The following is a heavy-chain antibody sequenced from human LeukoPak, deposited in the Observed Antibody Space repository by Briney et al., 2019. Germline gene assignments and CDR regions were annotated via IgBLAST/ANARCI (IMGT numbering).Heavy chain of an antibody. CDR2: IYSGGST. CDR1: GFTVSSNY. V-gene: IGHV3-66*02. Sequence: GGSLRLSCAASGFTVSSNYMSWVRQAPGKGLEWVSVIYSGGSTYYADSVKGRFTISRDNSKNPLYLQMNSLRAEDTAVYYCARDRFRGAFDIWGQGTMVTVSS. CDR3: ARDRFRGAFDI. J-gene: IGHJ3*02.